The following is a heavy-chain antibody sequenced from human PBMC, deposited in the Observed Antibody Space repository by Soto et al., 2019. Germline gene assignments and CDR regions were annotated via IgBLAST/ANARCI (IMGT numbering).Heavy chain of an antibody. D-gene: IGHD3-22*01. CDR3: ARDREYYYDSSGNYYYHYGMDV. Sequence: QVQLVESGAEVKQPGASVKVSCKASGYTFTNYGISWVRQAPGQGLEWMGWISGYNGNTKYAQKFQGRVTMTTDTPTNTAYMELRSLGSDDTAVYYCARDREYYYDSSGNYYYHYGMDVWGQGTTVTVS. CDR1: GYTFTNYG. J-gene: IGHJ6*02. V-gene: IGHV1-18*04. CDR2: ISGYNGNT.